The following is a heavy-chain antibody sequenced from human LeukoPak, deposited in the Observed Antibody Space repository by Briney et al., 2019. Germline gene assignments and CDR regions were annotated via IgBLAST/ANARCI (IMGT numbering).Heavy chain of an antibody. CDR2: ISDSGGS. CDR1: GGSVSSGISY. J-gene: IGHJ4*02. CDR3: ARVSAAGTGPDY. Sequence: PSETLSLTCSVSGGSVSSGISYWSWIRQPPGEGLEWIAYISDSGGSDYNPSLRGRVTISLDTSKNQFSLRLTSATAADTAVYYCARVSAAGTGPDYWGQGTLVTVSS. D-gene: IGHD6-13*01. V-gene: IGHV4-61*01.